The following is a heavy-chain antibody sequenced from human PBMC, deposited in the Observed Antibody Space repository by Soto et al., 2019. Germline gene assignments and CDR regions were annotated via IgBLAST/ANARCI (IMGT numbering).Heavy chain of an antibody. D-gene: IGHD4-4*01. CDR1: GGSIISYY. J-gene: IGHJ6*03. V-gene: IGHV4-59*01. CDR2: IYYSGST. CDR3: ARDDADYSNHYYYYYMDV. Sequence: SETLSLTCTVSGGSIISYYWSWILQPPWKGLEWIGYIYYSGSTNYNPSLKSRVTISVDTSKNQFSLKLSSVTAADTAVYYCARDDADYSNHYYYYYMDVRGKGTTVTVSS.